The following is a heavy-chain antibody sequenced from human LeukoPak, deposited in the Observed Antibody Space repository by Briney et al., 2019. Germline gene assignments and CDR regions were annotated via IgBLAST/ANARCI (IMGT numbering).Heavy chain of an antibody. CDR1: GFTFSSYE. Sequence: GGSLKLSCAASGFTFSSYEMNWVRQAPGKGLEWVSYISSSGSTIYYADSVKGRFTISRDNAKNSLYLQMNSLRAEDTAVYYCAKGGGYVAQYYYYYLDVWGKGTTVTISS. D-gene: IGHD5-12*01. V-gene: IGHV3-48*03. J-gene: IGHJ6*03. CDR3: AKGGGYVAQYYYYYLDV. CDR2: ISSSGSTI.